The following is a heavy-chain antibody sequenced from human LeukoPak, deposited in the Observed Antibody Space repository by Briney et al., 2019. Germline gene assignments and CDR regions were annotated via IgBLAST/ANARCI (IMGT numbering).Heavy chain of an antibody. CDR2: IYSGGST. CDR3: ARGVGGPTTIDY. CDR1: GFTVSSNY. Sequence: GGSLRLSCAASGFTVSSNYMSLVRQAPGKGLEWVSVIYSGGSTYYADSVKGRFTISRDNSKNTLYLQMNSLRAEDTAVYYCARGVGGPTTIDYWGQGTLVTVSS. V-gene: IGHV3-66*02. D-gene: IGHD3-16*01. J-gene: IGHJ4*02.